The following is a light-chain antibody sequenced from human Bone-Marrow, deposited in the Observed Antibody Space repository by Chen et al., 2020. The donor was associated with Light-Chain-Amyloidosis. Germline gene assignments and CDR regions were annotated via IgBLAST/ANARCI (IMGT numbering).Light chain of an antibody. V-gene: IGKV2-28*01. CDR3: MQALQTPLT. CDR2: LGS. CDR1: QSLLHSNGHTY. J-gene: IGKJ4*01. Sequence: DIVLTQSPLALPVTPGEPASIACRSSQSLLHSNGHTYLDWYLQRPGQSPQVLIYLGSERASGVPDRFSGSASCTDFTLQISRVEAEDVGVYYCMQALQTPLTFGGWTKVDIK.